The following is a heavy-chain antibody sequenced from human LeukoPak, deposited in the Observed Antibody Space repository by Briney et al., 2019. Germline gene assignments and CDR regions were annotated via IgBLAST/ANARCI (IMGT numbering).Heavy chain of an antibody. D-gene: IGHD4-17*01. V-gene: IGHV3-23*01. CDR2: ISGSDGST. Sequence: PGGSLRLSCAASGFTFSSYAMSWVRQAPGKGLEWVSGISGSDGSTYYADSVKGRFTISRDNSKNTLYLQMNSLRAEDTAVYYCARGDYGDFRVFYTLFDYWGQGTLVTVSS. CDR3: ARGDYGDFRVFYTLFDY. CDR1: GFTFSSYA. J-gene: IGHJ4*02.